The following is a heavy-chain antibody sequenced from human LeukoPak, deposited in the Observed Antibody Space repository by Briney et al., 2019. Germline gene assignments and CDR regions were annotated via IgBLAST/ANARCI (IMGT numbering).Heavy chain of an antibody. CDR2: GYHIGST. V-gene: IGHV4-38-2*02. J-gene: IGHJ5*02. D-gene: IGHD4-17*01. Sequence: SETLSLTCTVSGYSISSGYYWGWVRQPPGKGLEWIGSGYHIGSTYFNPSLRSRVTILIDIFKNQFSLKMSSETAADTAIYYCARVGDYGDYVNWFDPWGPGTLVTVSS. CDR3: ARVGDYGDYVNWFDP. CDR1: GYSISSGYY.